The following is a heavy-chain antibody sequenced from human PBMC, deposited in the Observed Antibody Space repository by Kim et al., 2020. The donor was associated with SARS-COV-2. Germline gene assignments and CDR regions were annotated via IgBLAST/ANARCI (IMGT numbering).Heavy chain of an antibody. CDR2: ISYDGSNK. CDR1: GFTFSSYA. CDR3: ARELAIHLAAAGLYHDAFDI. D-gene: IGHD6-13*01. Sequence: GGSLRLSCAASGFTFSSYAMHWVRQAPGKGLEWVAVISYDGSNKYYADSVKGRFTISRDNSKNTLYLQMNSLRAEDTAVYYCARELAIHLAAAGLYHDAFDIWGQGTMVTVSS. J-gene: IGHJ3*02. V-gene: IGHV3-30-3*01.